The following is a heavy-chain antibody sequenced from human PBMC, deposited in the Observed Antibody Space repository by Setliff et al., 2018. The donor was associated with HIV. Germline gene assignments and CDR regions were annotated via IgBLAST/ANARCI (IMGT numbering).Heavy chain of an antibody. D-gene: IGHD2-15*01. CDR3: ARTRLDCRLGASCYSY. CDR2: IIPIFGTA. J-gene: IGHJ4*02. V-gene: IGHV1-69*13. Sequence: GASVKVSCKTSGDTLSSSAITWVRQAPGQGLEWMGRIIPIFGTADYTQKFQGRVTLTADESTSIAYMDLRSLRADDTSVYYCARTRLDCRLGASCYSYWGQGTLVTVSS. CDR1: GDTLSSSA.